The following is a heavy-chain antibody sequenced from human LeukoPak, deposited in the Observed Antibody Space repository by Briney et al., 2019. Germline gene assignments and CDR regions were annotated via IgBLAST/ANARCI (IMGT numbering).Heavy chain of an antibody. V-gene: IGHV4-39*01. Sequence: SETLSLTCTVSGGSISSTSYYWGWIRQPPGKGLEWIGSIYYSGSTYYNPSLKSRITISVDTSKNQFSLKLSSVTAADTAVYYCARLAIYSSGEDYWGEGTLATVSS. CDR2: IYYSGST. CDR3: ARLAIYSSGEDY. J-gene: IGHJ4*02. CDR1: GGSISSTSYY. D-gene: IGHD6-19*01.